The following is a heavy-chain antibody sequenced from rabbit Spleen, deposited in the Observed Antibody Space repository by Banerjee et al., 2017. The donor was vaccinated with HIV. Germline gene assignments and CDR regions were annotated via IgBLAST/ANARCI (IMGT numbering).Heavy chain of an antibody. J-gene: IGHJ4*01. V-gene: IGHV1S40*01. CDR1: GFSFSTNYY. D-gene: IGHD4-1*01. Sequence: QSLEESGGGLVQPEGSLTLTCTASGFSFSTNYYMCWFRQAPGKGLEWIACIFDSSGLNTHYANWAKGRFTFSKTSSTTVTLQMTSLTAADTATYFCARDLAGVIGWNFNLWGPGTLVTVS. CDR2: IFDSSGLNT. CDR3: ARDLAGVIGWNFNL.